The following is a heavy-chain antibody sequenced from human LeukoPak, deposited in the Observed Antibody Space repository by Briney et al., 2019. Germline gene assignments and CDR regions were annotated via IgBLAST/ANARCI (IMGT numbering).Heavy chain of an antibody. J-gene: IGHJ4*02. CDR1: GFTLSIYV. Sequence: GGSLRLSCAASGFTLSIYVMSWVRQAPGKGLEWVSTISGRDVSTDYADSVKGRFTISRDNSKNTLYLQMNSLRAEDTAVYYCANAKYYSSGWSLYYFNYWGQGTLVTVSS. D-gene: IGHD6-19*01. CDR3: ANAKYYSSGWSLYYFNY. CDR2: ISGRDVST. V-gene: IGHV3-23*01.